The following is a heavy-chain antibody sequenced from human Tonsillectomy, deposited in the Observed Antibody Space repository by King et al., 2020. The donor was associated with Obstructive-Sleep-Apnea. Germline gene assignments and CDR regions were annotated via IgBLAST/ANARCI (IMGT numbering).Heavy chain of an antibody. V-gene: IGHV1-18*01. CDR1: GYIFTKYG. D-gene: IGHD6-13*01. Sequence: VQLVESGAEVKRPGASVKVSCKASGYIFTKYGISWVRQAPGQGLEWVGWVSGYDGNTNYAQKMRGRVSMTTDTSSGTAYMELRSLTSDDTAVYYCARDNSSSSSDYWGQGTLVTVSP. J-gene: IGHJ4*02. CDR3: ARDNSSSSSDY. CDR2: VSGYDGNT.